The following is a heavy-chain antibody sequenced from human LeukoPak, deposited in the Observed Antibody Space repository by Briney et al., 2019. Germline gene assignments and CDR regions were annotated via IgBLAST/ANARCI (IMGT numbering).Heavy chain of an antibody. V-gene: IGHV3-23*01. J-gene: IGHJ4*02. CDR1: GFIFSNYA. CDR3: ATGHGSGWHTLGY. D-gene: IGHD6-19*01. CDR2: VSATDGST. Sequence: GGSLRLSCAASGFIFSNYAMSWVRQAPGKGLEWVSSVSATDGSTYYADSLKGRFTISRDNFKNTLYLQMNSLRAEDTAVYYCATGHGSGWHTLGYWGQGTLVTVSS.